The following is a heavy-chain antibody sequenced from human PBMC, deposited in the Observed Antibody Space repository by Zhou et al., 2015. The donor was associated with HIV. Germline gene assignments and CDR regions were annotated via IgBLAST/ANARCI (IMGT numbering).Heavy chain of an antibody. CDR3: ARRSDISDYFDY. D-gene: IGHD3-3*02. CDR2: IIPIFGTS. J-gene: IGHJ4*02. CDR1: GGTFSSYS. V-gene: IGHV1-69*06. Sequence: QVQLVQSGAEVRKPGSSVKVSCKVSGGTFSSYSIGWVRQAPGQGLEWMGGIIPIFGTSNYAQKFQGRVTITADRSTNTAYMELRSLTFEDTALYYCARRSDISDYFDYWGQGTLVTVSS.